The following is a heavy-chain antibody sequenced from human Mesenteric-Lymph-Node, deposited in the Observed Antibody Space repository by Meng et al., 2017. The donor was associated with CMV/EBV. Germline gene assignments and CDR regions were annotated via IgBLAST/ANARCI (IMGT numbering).Heavy chain of an antibody. CDR2: IQSGGLT. Sequence: SLRLSCAASGFIDSTNYMNWVRQTPGKGLEWVSVIQSGGLTYYADSVKGRFTISRDNSQNTVFLQMNSLRVEDTAVYYCARDSPPDSWGQGTLVTVSS. J-gene: IGHJ5*01. V-gene: IGHV3-53*05. CDR3: ARDSPPDS. CDR1: GFIDSTNY.